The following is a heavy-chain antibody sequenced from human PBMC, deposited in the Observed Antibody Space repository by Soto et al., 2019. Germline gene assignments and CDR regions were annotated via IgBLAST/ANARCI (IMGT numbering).Heavy chain of an antibody. D-gene: IGHD3-9*01. Sequence: SETLSLTCVVSGGSFSTYYYNWIRQSPGKGLEWIGEINHSGSNNYSPSLKSRVTMSLDTSKNQFSLKLTSVTAADTAVYYCARGGSNDWQVAFDIWGQGTMVTVS. CDR3: ARGGSNDWQVAFDI. J-gene: IGHJ3*02. CDR1: GGSFSTYY. CDR2: INHSGSN. V-gene: IGHV4-34*01.